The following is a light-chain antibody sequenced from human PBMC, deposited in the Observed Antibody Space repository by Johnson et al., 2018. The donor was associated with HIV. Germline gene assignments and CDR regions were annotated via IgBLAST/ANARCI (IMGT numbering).Light chain of an antibody. V-gene: IGLV1-51*02. J-gene: IGLJ1*01. CDR3: GTWDNSLSAYV. Sequence: QSVLTQPPSVSAAPGQKVTISCSGSSSNIGNNYVSWYQQPPGTAPKLLIYENNKRPSGIPDRFPGSKSGTSATLAITGLQTGDEADYYCGTWDNSLSAYVFDTGTKVTVL. CDR2: ENN. CDR1: SSNIGNNY.